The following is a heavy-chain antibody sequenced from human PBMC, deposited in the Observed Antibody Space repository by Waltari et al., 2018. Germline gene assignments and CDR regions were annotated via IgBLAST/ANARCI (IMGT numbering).Heavy chain of an antibody. CDR3: ARGSVIPGGPAQGYMDV. Sequence: EVQLVESGGGLVQPGGSLRLSCAASGFTFSSYWMHWVRQAPGKGLVWVSRINSDESITNSADSVKGRFTISRDNAKNTLYLQMNSLRAEDTAVYYCARGSVIPGGPAQGYMDVWGKGTTGTVSS. J-gene: IGHJ6*03. D-gene: IGHD2-2*01. CDR1: GFTFSSYW. CDR2: INSDESIT. V-gene: IGHV3-74*01.